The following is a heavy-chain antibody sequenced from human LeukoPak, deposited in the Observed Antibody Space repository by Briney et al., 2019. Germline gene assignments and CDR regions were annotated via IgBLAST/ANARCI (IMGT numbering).Heavy chain of an antibody. D-gene: IGHD6-13*01. Sequence: SETLSLTCAVYGGSFSGYYWNWIRQSPGKGLEWIGEINHSGSTYYNPSLKSRVTISVDTSKNQFSLKLSSVTAADTAVYYCARDLYSSRTNDAFVIWGQGTMVTVSS. CDR2: INHSGST. CDR3: ARDLYSSRTNDAFVI. V-gene: IGHV4-34*01. J-gene: IGHJ3*02. CDR1: GGSFSGYY.